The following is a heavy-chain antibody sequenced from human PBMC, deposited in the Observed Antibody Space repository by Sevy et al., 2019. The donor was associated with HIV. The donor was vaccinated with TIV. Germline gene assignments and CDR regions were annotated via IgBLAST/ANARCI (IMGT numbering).Heavy chain of an antibody. CDR2: IIPIFHSA. CDR3: ARDRDITFGGGDAFDI. V-gene: IGHV1-69*13. Sequence: ASVKVSCNASGGTFGTYSLSWLRQAPGQGLEWMGGIIPIFHSANYAQNFQGRVTITADESTSTAYMELSSLRPEDSAVYYCARDRDITFGGGDAFDIWGQGTRVTVSS. J-gene: IGHJ3*02. CDR1: GGTFGTYS. D-gene: IGHD3-16*01.